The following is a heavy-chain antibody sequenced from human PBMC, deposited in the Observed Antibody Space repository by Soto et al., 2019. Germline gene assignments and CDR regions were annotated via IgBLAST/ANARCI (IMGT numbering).Heavy chain of an antibody. J-gene: IGHJ6*02. Sequence: QVQLVESGGGVVQPGRSLRLSCAASGFTFSSYGMHWVRQAPGKGLEWVAVIWYDGSNKYYADSVKGRFTISRDNSKNTLYLQMNSLRAEDTAVYYCARDPGDIVVVPAAGYGMDVWGQGTTVTVSS. CDR3: ARDPGDIVVVPAAGYGMDV. CDR1: GFTFSSYG. D-gene: IGHD2-2*01. V-gene: IGHV3-33*01. CDR2: IWYDGSNK.